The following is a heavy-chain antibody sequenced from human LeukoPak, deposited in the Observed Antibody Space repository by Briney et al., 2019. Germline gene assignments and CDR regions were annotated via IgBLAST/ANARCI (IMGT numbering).Heavy chain of an antibody. CDR2: IYYSGST. J-gene: IGHJ4*02. V-gene: IGHV4-31*03. Sequence: PSETLTLTCTVSGGSISSSSYYWGWIRQHPGKGLEWIGYIYYSGSTYYNPSLKSRVTISVDTSKNQFSLKLGSVTAADTAVYYCARDPSFGELIYWGQGTLVTVSS. CDR1: GGSISSSSYY. CDR3: ARDPSFGELIY. D-gene: IGHD3-10*01.